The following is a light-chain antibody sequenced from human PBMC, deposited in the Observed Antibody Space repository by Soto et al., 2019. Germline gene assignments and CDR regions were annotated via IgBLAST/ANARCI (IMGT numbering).Light chain of an antibody. CDR3: QQYSSHSPYT. CDR2: KAS. CDR1: QSIRSW. V-gene: IGKV1-5*03. Sequence: DIQMTQSPSTLSASVGDRVTITCRASQSIRSWLAWYQQKPEKAPKLLIFKASSLQSGVPSRFSGSGSGTEFTLTISSLQPDDFATYYCQQYSSHSPYTFGQGTKLEIK. J-gene: IGKJ2*01.